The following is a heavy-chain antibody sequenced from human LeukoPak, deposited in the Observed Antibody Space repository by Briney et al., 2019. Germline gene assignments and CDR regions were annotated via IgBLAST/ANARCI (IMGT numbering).Heavy chain of an antibody. J-gene: IGHJ6*02. CDR3: ARVAIFSAYYYYGMDV. D-gene: IGHD3-3*01. CDR2: INHSGST. CDR1: GGSSSGYY. V-gene: IGHV4-34*01. Sequence: SETLSLTCAVYGGSSSGYYWSWIRQPPGKGLEWIGEINHSGSTNYNPSLKSRVTISVDTSKNQFSLKLSSVTAADTAVYYCARVAIFSAYYYYGMDVWGQGTTVTVSS.